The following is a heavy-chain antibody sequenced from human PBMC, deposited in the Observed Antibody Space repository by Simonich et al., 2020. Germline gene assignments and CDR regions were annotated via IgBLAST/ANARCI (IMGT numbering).Heavy chain of an antibody. V-gene: IGHV3-23*01. D-gene: IGHD1-26*01. CDR2: LRGMSGST. Sequence: EVQLLESGGGLVQPGGSMRLYCAAYGFTFSRYAMRWVPRARGNGLDRDSSLRGMSGSTYNAVSAKGRFTISRDNSKNTLYLKMNSLRAGDTAVYYCAKDSSLVGATDWFDPWGQGTLVTVSS. CDR1: GFTFSRYA. CDR3: AKDSSLVGATDWFDP. J-gene: IGHJ5*02.